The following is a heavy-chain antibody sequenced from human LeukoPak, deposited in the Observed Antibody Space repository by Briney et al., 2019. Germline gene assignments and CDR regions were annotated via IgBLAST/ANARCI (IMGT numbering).Heavy chain of an antibody. CDR3: ARGGPLYYDILTGRPGRAFDI. CDR1: GYTFTSYG. D-gene: IGHD3-9*01. J-gene: IGHJ3*02. V-gene: IGHV1-18*01. CDR2: ISAYNGNT. Sequence: ASVKVSCKASGYTFTSYGISWVRQAPGQGLEWMGWISAYNGNTNYAQKLQGRVTMTTDTSTSTAYMELRSLRSDDTAVYYCARGGPLYYDILTGRPGRAFDIWGQGTMVTVSS.